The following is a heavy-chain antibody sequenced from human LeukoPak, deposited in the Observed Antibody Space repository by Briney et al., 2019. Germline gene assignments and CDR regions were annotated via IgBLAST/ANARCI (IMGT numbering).Heavy chain of an antibody. D-gene: IGHD1-26*01. J-gene: IGHJ4*02. CDR3: ARGINVGATSY. Sequence: SETPSLTCTVSGGSISTYYWSWVRQSPGKGLEWIGCVQYSGNTKYNPLFKSRVTISVDTSKNQFSLRLSSVTTADTATYFCARGINVGATSYWGQGTLVTVSA. CDR1: GGSISTYY. V-gene: IGHV4-59*01. CDR2: VQYSGNT.